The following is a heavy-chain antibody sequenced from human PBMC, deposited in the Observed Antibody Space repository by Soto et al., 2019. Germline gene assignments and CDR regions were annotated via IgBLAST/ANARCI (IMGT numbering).Heavy chain of an antibody. V-gene: IGHV3-30-3*01. CDR1: GFTLSDFA. D-gene: IGHD5-12*01. J-gene: IGHJ6*02. CDR3: ARAVAGMDV. Sequence: QVQLVQSGGGVVQPGRSLRLSCAASGFTLSDFAMHWVRQAPGKGLEWVALISNDGGIEHYGDSVRGQFTISRDNLKHMPSLQMTRLKVEDTDVYYCARAVAGMDVWGQGTTVTVSS. CDR2: ISNDGGIE.